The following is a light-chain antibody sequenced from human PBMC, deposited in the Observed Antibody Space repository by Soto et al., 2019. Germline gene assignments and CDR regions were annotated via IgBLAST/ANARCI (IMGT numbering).Light chain of an antibody. J-gene: IGKJ2*01. CDR2: DAS. CDR1: QSVSSH. Sequence: EIVMTQSPATLSVSPGEGATVSCRASQSVSSHLAWYQHKPGQAPRLLFYDASTRATGIPARFSGSGSGTEFTLTISSLQSEDTATYYCQQYDHPPYTFGQGTKLEIK. CDR3: QQYDHPPYT. V-gene: IGKV3-15*01.